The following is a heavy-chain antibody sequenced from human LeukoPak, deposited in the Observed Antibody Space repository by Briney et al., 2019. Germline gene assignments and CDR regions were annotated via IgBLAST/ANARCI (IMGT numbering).Heavy chain of an antibody. CDR3: AEIGGNLIY. V-gene: IGHV3-23*01. J-gene: IGHJ4*02. CDR1: GFTFSSYS. CDR2: ISGSGGST. D-gene: IGHD4-23*01. Sequence: GGSLRLSCAAFGFTFSSYSMNWVRQAPGKGLEWVSAISGSGGSTYYADSVKGRFTISRDNSKNTLFLQMNSLRAEDTAVYYCAEIGGNLIYWGQGTLVTVSS.